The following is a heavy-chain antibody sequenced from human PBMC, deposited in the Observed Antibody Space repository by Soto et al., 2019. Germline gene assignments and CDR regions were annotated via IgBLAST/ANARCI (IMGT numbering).Heavy chain of an antibody. CDR3: ARGGAMGVDY. Sequence: GGSLRLSCAASGFTFSKYALTWVRQAPGKGLVWVSRIYFDGITTNYADSVKGRLTVSRDNAKNTVYLHVNTLRDEDTAVYYCARGGAMGVDYWGQGTLGTVSS. D-gene: IGHD1-26*01. J-gene: IGHJ4*02. V-gene: IGHV3-74*01. CDR1: GFTFSKYA. CDR2: IYFDGITT.